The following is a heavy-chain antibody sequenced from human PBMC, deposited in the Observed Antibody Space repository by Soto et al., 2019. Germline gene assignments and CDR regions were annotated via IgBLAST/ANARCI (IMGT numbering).Heavy chain of an antibody. CDR1: GFTFSSYA. CDR2: ISGSGGST. CDR3: AKDYGSGSYCDY. Sequence: VGSLRLSCAASGFTFSSYAMSWVRQAPGKGLEWVSAISGSGGSTYYADSVKGRFTISRDNSKNTLYLQMNSLRAEDTAVYYCAKDYGSGSYCDYWGQGTLVTVSS. D-gene: IGHD3-10*01. V-gene: IGHV3-23*01. J-gene: IGHJ4*02.